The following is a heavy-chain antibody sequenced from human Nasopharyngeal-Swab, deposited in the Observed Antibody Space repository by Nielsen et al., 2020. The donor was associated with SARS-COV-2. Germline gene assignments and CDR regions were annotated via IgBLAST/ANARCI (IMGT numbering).Heavy chain of an antibody. J-gene: IGHJ4*02. V-gene: IGHV1-18*01. D-gene: IGHD3-3*01. CDR2: ISVYNADR. CDR1: GYSFLSYG. CDR3: ARDIEEWLVVPSLSFDF. Sequence: ASVKVSCKASGYSFLSYGINWVRRAPAQGLEWMGWISVYNADRNYAEKFQGRVSMTTGTSTTTAYMELRSLRSDDTAMYYRARDIEEWLVVPSLSFDFWGQETLVTVSS.